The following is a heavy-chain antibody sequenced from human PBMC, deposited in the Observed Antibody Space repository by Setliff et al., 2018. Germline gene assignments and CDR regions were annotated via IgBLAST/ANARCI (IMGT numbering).Heavy chain of an antibody. Sequence: SETLSLTCTVSGGSISSDYWSWIRQPPGKGLEWIGYIDYSGSTNYNPSLKSRVTISFITSKNQISLKLSSVTPADTAVYFCARGGYNSRSGYSAYYYDYWGQGALVTVSS. CDR1: GGSISSDY. CDR2: IDYSGST. V-gene: IGHV4-59*01. J-gene: IGHJ4*02. D-gene: IGHD3-3*01. CDR3: ARGGYNSRSGYSAYYYDY.